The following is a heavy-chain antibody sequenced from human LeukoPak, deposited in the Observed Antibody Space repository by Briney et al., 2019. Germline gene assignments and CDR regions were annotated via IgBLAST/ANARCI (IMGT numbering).Heavy chain of an antibody. V-gene: IGHV3-21*01. Sequence: PGGSLRLSCSASGFTFSSYAMNWVRQAPGKGLEWVSSISSSSTYIYYADSVKGRFAVSRDNAKNSLYLQMNSLRAEDTAVYYCARDENGMDVWGQGTTVTVSS. CDR1: GFTFSSYA. CDR2: ISSSSTYI. J-gene: IGHJ6*02. CDR3: ARDENGMDV.